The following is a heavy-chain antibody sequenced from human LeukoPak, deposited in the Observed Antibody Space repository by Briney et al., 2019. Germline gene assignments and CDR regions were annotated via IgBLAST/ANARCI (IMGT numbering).Heavy chain of an antibody. CDR1: GGSISSSSYY. CDR3: ARVSRAIFGVVRGHMDV. D-gene: IGHD3-3*01. V-gene: IGHV4-39*07. CDR2: IYNSGST. J-gene: IGHJ6*03. Sequence: SETLSLTCSVSGGSISSSSYYWGWIRQPPGKGLEWIGRIYNSGSTTYNPSLKSRVTMSVDTSKNQFSLKLSSVTAADTAVYYCARVSRAIFGVVRGHMDVWGKGTTVTVSS.